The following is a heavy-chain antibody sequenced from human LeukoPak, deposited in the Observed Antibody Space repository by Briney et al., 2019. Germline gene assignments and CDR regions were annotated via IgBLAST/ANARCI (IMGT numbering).Heavy chain of an antibody. Sequence: GGSLRLSCAASGFIFTGYFMSWDRQAPGKGLEWVASIKHDGSEKYYVDSVRGRFTISRDNTKNLLYLQMSSLRAEDTAVYYCATDRGWRTSGYYLYYFEYWGQGTLVTFSS. V-gene: IGHV3-7*01. D-gene: IGHD3-3*01. CDR3: ATDRGWRTSGYYLYYFEY. J-gene: IGHJ4*02. CDR1: GFIFTGYF. CDR2: IKHDGSEK.